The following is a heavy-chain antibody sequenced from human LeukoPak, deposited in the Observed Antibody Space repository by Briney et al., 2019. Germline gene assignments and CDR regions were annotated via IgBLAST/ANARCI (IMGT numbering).Heavy chain of an antibody. CDR3: ASGWWEYFDY. CDR1: GFSFNTYW. J-gene: IGHJ4*02. Sequence: PGESLKISCKGSGFSFNTYWIGWVRQMPGKGLEWMGIIYAGDSDTRYSPSFQGQVTISVDKSISTAYLQWSSLKASDTAMYYCASGWWEYFDYWGQGTLVTVSS. D-gene: IGHD6-19*01. CDR2: IYAGDSDT. V-gene: IGHV5-51*01.